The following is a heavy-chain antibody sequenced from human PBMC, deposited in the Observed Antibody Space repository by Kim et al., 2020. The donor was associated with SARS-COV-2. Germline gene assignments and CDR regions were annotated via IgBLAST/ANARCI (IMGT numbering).Heavy chain of an antibody. CDR3: AREAVAGSFDY. J-gene: IGHJ4*02. Sequence: NTRYAQQFQARVSIPRDTSATTAYLELSGLRSEDTAVYYCAREAVAGSFDYWGQGTLVTVSS. D-gene: IGHD6-19*01. CDR2: NT. V-gene: IGHV1-3*01.